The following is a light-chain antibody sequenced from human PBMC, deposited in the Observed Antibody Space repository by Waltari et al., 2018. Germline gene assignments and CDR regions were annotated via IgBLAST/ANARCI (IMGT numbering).Light chain of an antibody. Sequence: QSALTQPASVSGSPGQSITISCTGTSRDVGDYDWVSWYQQHPGKAPKVVIFDVSYRPSGGCSRFSGSESGNTASLTISGLQAEDEADYYCTSYTSRHSLVFGTGTKVTVL. CDR1: SRDVGDYDW. V-gene: IGLV2-14*03. CDR3: TSYTSRHSLV. J-gene: IGLJ1*01. CDR2: DVS.